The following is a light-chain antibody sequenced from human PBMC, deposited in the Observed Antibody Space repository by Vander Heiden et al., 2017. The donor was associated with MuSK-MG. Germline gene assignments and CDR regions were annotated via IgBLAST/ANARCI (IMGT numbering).Light chain of an antibody. V-gene: IGKV1-39*01. CDR2: AAS. Sequence: IQMTQSPSSLPASVGDRVTLTCRASPSISSYLNWYQQKPGKAAKLLIYAASSLRSGGPSRLSSSRSGTEVTITISSLQPEDVATYYCQQRNSTTGTFGGGTKVEIK. J-gene: IGKJ4*01. CDR1: PSISSY. CDR3: QQRNSTTGT.